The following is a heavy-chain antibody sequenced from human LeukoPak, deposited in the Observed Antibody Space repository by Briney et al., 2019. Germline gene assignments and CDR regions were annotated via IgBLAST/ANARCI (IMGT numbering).Heavy chain of an antibody. CDR3: ARSLRSGYSSGWLTGWFDP. Sequence: ASVKVSCRAPGYTFTSYGISWVRQAPGQGLEWMGWISAYNGNTNYAQKPQGRVTMTTDTSTSTAYMELRSLRSDDTAVYYCARSLRSGYSSGWLTGWFDPWGQGTLVTVSS. CDR1: GYTFTSYG. J-gene: IGHJ5*02. D-gene: IGHD6-19*01. V-gene: IGHV1-18*01. CDR2: ISAYNGNT.